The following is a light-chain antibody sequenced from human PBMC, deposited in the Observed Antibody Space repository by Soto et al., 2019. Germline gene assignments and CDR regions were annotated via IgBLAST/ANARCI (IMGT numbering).Light chain of an antibody. CDR3: KHYHSFSIT. J-gene: IGKJ5*01. V-gene: IGKV1-5*03. CDR2: KAS. Sequence: EIQMTHSPSTLSASVGDRVTITYRASQSISRWLAGYQQKTGKDPNLLIYKASTLESGVTSNFSGSGSGTEFSLTISNLRPDDCVTYYCKHYHSFSITFAQGTRLEI. CDR1: QSISRW.